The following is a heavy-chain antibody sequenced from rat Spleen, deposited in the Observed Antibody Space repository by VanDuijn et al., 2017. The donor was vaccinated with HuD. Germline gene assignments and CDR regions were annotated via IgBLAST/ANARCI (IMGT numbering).Heavy chain of an antibody. CDR2: ISPSGGST. D-gene: IGHD1-11*01. J-gene: IGHJ4*01. V-gene: IGHV5S13*01. Sequence: EVQLVESDGGLVQPGRSLKLSCAASGFTFSSHGMAWVRQTPTKGLEWVASISPSGGSTYYRDSVKGRFTMSRDIAQNTLYLQMNSLRSEDTATYYCTRGGNYALDAWGQGASVTVSS. CDR3: TRGGNYALDA. CDR1: GFTFSSHG.